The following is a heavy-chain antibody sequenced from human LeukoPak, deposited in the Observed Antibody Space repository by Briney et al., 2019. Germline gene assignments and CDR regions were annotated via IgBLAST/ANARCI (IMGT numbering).Heavy chain of an antibody. CDR1: GLTFSDYN. J-gene: IGHJ6*03. D-gene: IGHD2-15*01. CDR3: ARVLRYCSGGNCYSGGLGYMDV. Sequence: GGSLRLSCAASGLTFSDYNMRWIRQAPGKGLERVSSISRSGSTKYYADSVKGRFTISRDNAKNSLFLQMNSLRAEDTAVYYCARVLRYCSGGNCYSGGLGYMDVWGKGTTVTISS. V-gene: IGHV3-11*01. CDR2: ISRSGSTK.